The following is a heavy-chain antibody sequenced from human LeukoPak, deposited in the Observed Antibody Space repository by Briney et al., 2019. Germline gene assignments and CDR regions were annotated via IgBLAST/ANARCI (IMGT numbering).Heavy chain of an antibody. Sequence: QAGGSLRLSCTASGFTFSNYDMHWVRQAPGEGLEWVAFIWYDDREKKYADSVKGRFTISRDNSKDTVYLQMNSLTPEDTAVYYCAKDRPRVVVVAANLDYYYYYGMDVWGQGTTVTVSS. D-gene: IGHD2-15*01. J-gene: IGHJ6*02. CDR2: IWYDDREK. CDR3: AKDRPRVVVVAANLDYYYYYGMDV. CDR1: GFTFSNYD. V-gene: IGHV3-30*02.